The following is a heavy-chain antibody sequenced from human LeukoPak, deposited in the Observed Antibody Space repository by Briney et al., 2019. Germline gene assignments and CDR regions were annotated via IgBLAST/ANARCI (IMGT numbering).Heavy chain of an antibody. CDR3: ARLAHYDFWSGYRRIRTKNEKYYMDV. J-gene: IGHJ6*03. D-gene: IGHD3-3*01. CDR1: GYSFTSNW. CDR2: IHPGDSDT. Sequence: GESLKISCKGSGYSFTSNWIGWVRQMPGKGLEWMGIIHPGDSDTRYSPSFQGQVTISADKSISTAYLQWSSLKASDTAMYYCARLAHYDFWSGYRRIRTKNEKYYMDVWGKGTTVTVSS. V-gene: IGHV5-51*01.